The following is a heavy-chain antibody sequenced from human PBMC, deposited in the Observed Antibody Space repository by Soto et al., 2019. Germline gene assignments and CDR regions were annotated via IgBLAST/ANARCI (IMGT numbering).Heavy chain of an antibody. CDR3: ARARVVVVTAISGWFDP. V-gene: IGHV4-59*01. D-gene: IGHD2-21*02. Sequence: QVQLQESGPGLVKPSETLSLTCTVSGGSISSYYWSWIRQPPGQGLEWIGYIYYSGSTNYNPSLRSRVTRSVDTSKNQFSLKLSSVTAADTAVYYCARARVVVVTAISGWFDPWGQGTLVTVSS. CDR1: GGSISSYY. CDR2: IYYSGST. J-gene: IGHJ5*02.